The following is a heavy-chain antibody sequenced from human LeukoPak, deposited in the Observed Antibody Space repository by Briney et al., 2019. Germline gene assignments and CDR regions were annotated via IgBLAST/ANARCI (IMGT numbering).Heavy chain of an antibody. V-gene: IGHV3-7*01. D-gene: IGHD1-26*01. J-gene: IGHJ6*03. CDR3: ARDPYNGSYGDDYYYYMDV. Sequence: GGSLRFSCAASGFTFSSSWMSWVRLPPGKGLQWVGNIKEDGSDKYYADSLKGRFTISRDNAKNSVYLQMNSLRAEDTAVYYCARDPYNGSYGDDYYYYMDVWGKGTTVTVSS. CDR1: GFTFSSSW. CDR2: IKEDGSDK.